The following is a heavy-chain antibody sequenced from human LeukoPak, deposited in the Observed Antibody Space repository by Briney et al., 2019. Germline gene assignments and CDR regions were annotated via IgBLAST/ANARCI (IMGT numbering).Heavy chain of an antibody. CDR3: ARLLGESTIYDL. D-gene: IGHD3-16*01. CDR1: GFTFNRHW. Sequence: GGSLRLSCAASGFTFNRHWMSWVRQAPGKGLEWVATIKQDGSTIHYVDSVKGRSIISRDNAKNSLSLQMNSLRGEDTAMYYCARLLGESTIYDLWGQGTLVTVSS. V-gene: IGHV3-7*01. CDR2: IKQDGSTI. J-gene: IGHJ5*02.